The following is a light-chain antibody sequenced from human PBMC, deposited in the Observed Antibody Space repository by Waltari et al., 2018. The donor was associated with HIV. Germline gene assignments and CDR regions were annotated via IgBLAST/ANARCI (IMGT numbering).Light chain of an antibody. CDR3: HQYDAFPVT. V-gene: IGKV1-16*02. CDR2: AAS. CDR1: QDISNY. J-gene: IGKJ4*01. Sequence: DIHMTQSPSSLSASVGDRVTITFRASQDISNYLAWFQHQPGKAPKSLIYAASTLQSGVPSKFIGRGSGTEFTLTITSLQPEDFATYYCHQYDAFPVTFGGGTKVEIK.